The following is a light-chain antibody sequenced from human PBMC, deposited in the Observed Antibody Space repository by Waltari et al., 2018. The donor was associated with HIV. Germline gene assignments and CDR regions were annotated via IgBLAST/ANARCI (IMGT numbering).Light chain of an antibody. CDR2: GDN. Sequence: QSVLTQPPAVSGAPGQRRTISCTGSSSNIGAGSDVPWYQQIAGAAPKLLTYGDNNRPSGVPDRFSGSKSGTSASLAITGLQAEDAADYYCQSYDSSLVFGGGTKLTV. V-gene: IGLV1-40*01. J-gene: IGLJ2*01. CDR1: SSNIGAGSD. CDR3: QSYDSSLV.